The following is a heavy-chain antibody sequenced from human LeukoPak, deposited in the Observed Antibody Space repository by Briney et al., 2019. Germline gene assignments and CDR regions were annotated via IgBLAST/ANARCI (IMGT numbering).Heavy chain of an antibody. Sequence: ASVKVSCKASGYTFTGYYMHWVRQAPGQGLEWMGWINPNSGGTNYAQKFQGRVTMTRDTSISTAYMELSRLRSDDTAVYYCARAHRGAAAGSVFDYWGQGTLVTVSS. D-gene: IGHD6-13*01. CDR2: INPNSGGT. CDR1: GYTFTGYY. CDR3: ARAHRGAAAGSVFDY. V-gene: IGHV1-2*02. J-gene: IGHJ4*02.